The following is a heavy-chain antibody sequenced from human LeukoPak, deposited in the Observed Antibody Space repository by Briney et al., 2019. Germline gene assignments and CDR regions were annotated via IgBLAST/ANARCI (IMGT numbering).Heavy chain of an antibody. CDR2: ISSISSDI. CDR3: ARDGVPFTMIDAFDT. CDR1: GFTFSSYS. Sequence: GGSLRLSCAASGFTFSSYSMYWVRQAPGKGLEWVSSISSISSDIYYADSVKGRFTISRDNTKKSLYLQMNCQRAEDTAVYYCARDGVPFTMIDAFDTWGQGTMVTVSS. J-gene: IGHJ3*02. D-gene: IGHD3-22*01. V-gene: IGHV3-21*01.